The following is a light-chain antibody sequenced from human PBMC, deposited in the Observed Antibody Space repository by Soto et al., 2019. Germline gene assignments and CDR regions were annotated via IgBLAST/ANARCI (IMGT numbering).Light chain of an antibody. J-gene: IGKJ1*01. V-gene: IGKV1-8*01. Sequence: VPRPTSTYPNSAFTGDRVTLTCRASQGISSYLAWYQQKPGKAPKLLIYAASTLQSGVPSRFSGSGSGTDFTLTISCLQSEDFATYYCQQYYSYPRTFGQGTKVDI. CDR1: QGISSY. CDR3: QQYYSYPRT. CDR2: AAS.